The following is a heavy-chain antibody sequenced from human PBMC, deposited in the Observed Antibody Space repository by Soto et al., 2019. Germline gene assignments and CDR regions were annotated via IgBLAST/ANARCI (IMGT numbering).Heavy chain of an antibody. CDR1: GYSFAGYW. CDR2: IDPSASQT. J-gene: IGHJ4*02. V-gene: IGHV5-10-1*01. D-gene: IGHD3-22*01. Sequence: GESLKISCKGSGYSFAGYWITWVRQKPGKGLEWMGRIDPSASQTYYSPSFRGHVTISVTKSITTVFLQWSSLRASDTAMYYCARQIYDSDTGPNFQYYFDSWGQGTPVTVSS. CDR3: ARQIYDSDTGPNFQYYFDS.